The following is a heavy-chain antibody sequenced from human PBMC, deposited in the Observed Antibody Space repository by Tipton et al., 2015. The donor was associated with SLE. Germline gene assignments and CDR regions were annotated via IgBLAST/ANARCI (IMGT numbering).Heavy chain of an antibody. D-gene: IGHD6-19*01. CDR3: ATERSPDY. V-gene: IGHV3-21*06. CDR2: ISSVNNYI. Sequence: SLRLSCAASGFSFSDYDMHWVRQAPGKGLEWISSISSVNNYIQYSDSVKGRFTISRDNDKNSLFLQMTRLTAEDTAVYYCATERSPDYWGRGTLVTVSS. CDR1: GFSFSDYD. J-gene: IGHJ4*01.